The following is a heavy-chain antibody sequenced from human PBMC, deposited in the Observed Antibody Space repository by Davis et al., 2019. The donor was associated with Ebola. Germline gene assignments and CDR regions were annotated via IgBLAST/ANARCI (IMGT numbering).Heavy chain of an antibody. CDR2: TYYKSKWYN. Sequence: HSQTLSLTCVISGDSVSSAGWNWIRQSPSRGLEWLGRTYYKSKWYNDYAVSVKSRITINPDTSKNQFSLQLNSVTPEDTALYYCARGWLREGMDVWGEGTTVTV. CDR1: GDSVSSAG. D-gene: IGHD5-18*01. CDR3: ARGWLREGMDV. V-gene: IGHV6-1*01. J-gene: IGHJ6*02.